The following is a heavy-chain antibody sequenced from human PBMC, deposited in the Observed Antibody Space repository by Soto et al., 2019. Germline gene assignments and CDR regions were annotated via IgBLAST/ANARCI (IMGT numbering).Heavy chain of an antibody. CDR2: IIPIFGTA. Sequence: RASVKVSCKASGGTFSSYAISWVRQAPGQGLEWMGGIIPIFGTANYAQKFQGRVTITADKSTSTAYMELSSLRSEDTAVYYCARLGIAASYYYGMDVWGQGTTVTVSS. D-gene: IGHD6-13*01. CDR1: GGTFSSYA. J-gene: IGHJ6*02. CDR3: ARLGIAASYYYGMDV. V-gene: IGHV1-69*06.